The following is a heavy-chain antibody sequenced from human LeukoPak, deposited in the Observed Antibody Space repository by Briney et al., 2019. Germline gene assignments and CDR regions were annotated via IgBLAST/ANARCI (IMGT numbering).Heavy chain of an antibody. V-gene: IGHV4-59*08. D-gene: IGHD3-10*01. J-gene: IGHJ5*02. CDR3: ARLAPLQYYSLLGWFDP. Sequence: MASETLSPTCTVSGGSISSYYWSWIRQPPGKGLEWIGYIYYSGSTNYNPSLKSRVTISVDTSKNQFSLKLSSVTAADTAVYYCARLAPLQYYSLLGWFDPWGQGTLVTVSS. CDR2: IYYSGST. CDR1: GGSISSYY.